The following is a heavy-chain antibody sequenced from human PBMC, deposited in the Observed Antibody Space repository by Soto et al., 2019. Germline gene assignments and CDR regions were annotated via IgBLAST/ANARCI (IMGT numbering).Heavy chain of an antibody. Sequence: GGSLRLSCTASGFIFGDYGMSCVRQAPGKGLEYIGLIRNKGYGESTEYAASVKGRFSISRDDSRSTVYLQMNSLKTEDTAVYFFTRFIAARFDFWGQGT. CDR1: GFIFGDYG. V-gene: IGHV3-49*04. CDR3: TRFIAARFDF. D-gene: IGHD6-6*01. J-gene: IGHJ4*02. CDR2: IRNKGYGEST.